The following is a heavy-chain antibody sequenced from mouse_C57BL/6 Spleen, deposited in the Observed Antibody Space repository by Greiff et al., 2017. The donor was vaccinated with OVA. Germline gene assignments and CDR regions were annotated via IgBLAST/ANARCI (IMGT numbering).Heavy chain of an antibody. Sequence: VQLQQSGPGLVAPSQSLSITCTVSGFSLTSYAISWVRQPPGKGLEWLGVIWTGGGTNYNSALKSRLSISKDNSKSQVFLKMNSLQTDDTARYYCARAVYDYDVAMDYWGQGTSVTVSS. D-gene: IGHD2-4*01. J-gene: IGHJ4*01. CDR1: GFSLTSYA. CDR2: IWTGGGT. V-gene: IGHV2-9-1*01. CDR3: ARAVYDYDVAMDY.